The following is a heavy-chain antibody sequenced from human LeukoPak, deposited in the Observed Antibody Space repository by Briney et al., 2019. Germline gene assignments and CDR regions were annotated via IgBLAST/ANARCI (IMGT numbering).Heavy chain of an antibody. D-gene: IGHD6-6*01. J-gene: IGHJ5*02. CDR1: GGSISSYY. CDR2: IYYSGST. CDR3: ARRARPRNWFDP. Sequence: SETLSLTCTVSGGSISSYYWSWIRQPPGKGLEWIGYIYYSGSTNYNPSLKSRVTISVDTSKDQFSLKLSSVTAADTAVYYCARRARPRNWFDPWGQGTLVTVSS. V-gene: IGHV4-59*01.